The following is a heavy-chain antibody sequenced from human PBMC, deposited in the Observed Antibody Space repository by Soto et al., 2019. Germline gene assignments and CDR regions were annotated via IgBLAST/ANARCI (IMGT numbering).Heavy chain of an antibody. CDR2: INPKSGVT. D-gene: IGHD4-4*01. J-gene: IGHJ5*02. Sequence: ASVKVSCKASGYTFTDHYMHWVRQAPGQGLEWMGWINPKSGVTDSAQKFQGWVTMTRDTSSSTAYMEVRRLKSEDTAVYYCARGHENSNYAAHHWGQGTLVTAPQ. CDR3: ARGHENSNYAAHH. CDR1: GYTFTDHY. V-gene: IGHV1-2*04.